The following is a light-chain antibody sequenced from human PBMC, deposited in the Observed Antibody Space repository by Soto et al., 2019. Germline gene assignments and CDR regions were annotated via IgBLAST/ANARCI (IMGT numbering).Light chain of an antibody. J-gene: IGKJ2*01. Sequence: EIVMTQSPATLSVSPGERATLSCRASQSVSSNLAWYQQKPGQAPRLLIYGASTRATGIPARFSGSGSGTEFTLTISSLQSEDFAVYYCQQYNNWGTFGQGTKLVIK. CDR3: QQYNNWGT. V-gene: IGKV3-15*01. CDR2: GAS. CDR1: QSVSSN.